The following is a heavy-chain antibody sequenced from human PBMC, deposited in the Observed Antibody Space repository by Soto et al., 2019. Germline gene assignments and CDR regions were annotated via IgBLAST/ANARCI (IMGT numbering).Heavy chain of an antibody. J-gene: IGHJ5*02. CDR3: AREEADSSADLIDP. CDR2: IKQDGSEK. CDR1: GFTFSSYW. Sequence: EVQLVESGGGLVQPGGSLRLSCAASGFTFSSYWMSWVRQAPGKGLEWVANIKQDGSEKWYVDSVKGRFTISRDNAKNSLYLQMNSLRAEDTAVYHCAREEADSSADLIDPWGQGTLVTVSS. D-gene: IGHD6-19*01. V-gene: IGHV3-7*01.